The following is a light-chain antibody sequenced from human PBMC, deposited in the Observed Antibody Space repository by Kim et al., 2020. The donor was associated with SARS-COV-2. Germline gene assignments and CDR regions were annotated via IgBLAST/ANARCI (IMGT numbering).Light chain of an antibody. V-gene: IGLV3-1*01. CDR3: QAWDSTTYV. CDR1: KLGDKY. Sequence: SVSPGQTASITCSGDKLGDKYACWYQQKPGQPPVLVIYEDRKRPTGIPERFSGSNSGNTATLTISGTQAMDEADYYCQAWDSTTYVFGTGTKVTVL. J-gene: IGLJ1*01. CDR2: EDR.